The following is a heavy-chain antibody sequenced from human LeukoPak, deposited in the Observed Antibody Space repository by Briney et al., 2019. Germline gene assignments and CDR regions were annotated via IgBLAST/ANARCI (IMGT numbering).Heavy chain of an antibody. CDR1: GGSISSSSYY. CDR2: IYYSGST. J-gene: IGHJ4*02. CDR3: ARRYYYDSSGYYQGYYFDY. Sequence: PSETLSLTCTVSGGSISSSSYYWGWIRQHPGKGLEWIGSIYYSGSTYYNPSLKSRVSISVDTSKTQFSLKLSSVTAADTAVYYCARRYYYDSSGYYQGYYFDYWGQGTLVTVSS. V-gene: IGHV4-39*01. D-gene: IGHD3-22*01.